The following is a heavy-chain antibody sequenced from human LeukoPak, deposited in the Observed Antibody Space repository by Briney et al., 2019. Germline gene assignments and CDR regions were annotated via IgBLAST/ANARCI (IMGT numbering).Heavy chain of an antibody. V-gene: IGHV3-23*01. J-gene: IGHJ4*02. CDR2: ISGSGGST. CDR3: AKERGPYYYDSSGYYDPYYFDY. CDR1: GFTFSSYA. D-gene: IGHD3-22*01. Sequence: GGSLRLSCAASGFTFSSYAVSWVRQAPGKGLEWVSAISGSGGSTYYADSVKGRFTISRDNSKNTLYLQMNSLRAEDTAVYYCAKERGPYYYDSSGYYDPYYFDYWGQGTLVTVSS.